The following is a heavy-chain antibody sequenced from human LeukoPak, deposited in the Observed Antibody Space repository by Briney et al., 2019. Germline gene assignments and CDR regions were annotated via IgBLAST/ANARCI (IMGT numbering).Heavy chain of an antibody. V-gene: IGHV3-23*01. J-gene: IGHJ4*02. D-gene: IGHD5-12*01. CDR1: GFTFSSYA. CDR3: AKDLVRGYSGYTSFDY. CDR2: ISGSGGST. Sequence: GGSLRLSCAASGFTFSSYAMSWVRQAPGKGLEWVSAISGSGGSTYYADSVKGRFTISRDNSKSTLYLQMNSLRAEDTAVYYCAKDLVRGYSGYTSFDYWGQGTLVTVSS.